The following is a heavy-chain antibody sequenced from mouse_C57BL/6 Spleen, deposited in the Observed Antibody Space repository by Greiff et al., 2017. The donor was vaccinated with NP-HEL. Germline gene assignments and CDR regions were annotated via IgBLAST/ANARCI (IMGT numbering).Heavy chain of an antibody. V-gene: IGHV1-66*01. CDR3: ARSWERGAFAY. D-gene: IGHD4-1*01. CDR1: GYSFTSYY. CDR2: IYPGSGNT. J-gene: IGHJ3*01. Sequence: QVQLQQSGPELVKPGASVKISCKASGYSFTSYYIHWVKQRPGQGLEWIGWIYPGSGNTKYNEKFKGKATLTADTSSSTAYMQLSSLTSEDSAVYYCARSWERGAFAYWGQGTLVTVSA.